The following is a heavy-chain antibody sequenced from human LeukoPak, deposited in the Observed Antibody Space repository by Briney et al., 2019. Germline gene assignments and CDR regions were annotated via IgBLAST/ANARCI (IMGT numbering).Heavy chain of an antibody. CDR2: INHSGST. D-gene: IGHD3-9*01. J-gene: IGHJ5*02. Sequence: TPSETLSLTCAVYGGSFSGYYWSWIRQPPGKGLEWIGEINHSGSTNYNPSLKSRVTISVDTAKDQFSLKLSSVTAADTAVYYCARGVIDILTGYYRSIEAISWFDPWGQGTLVTVSS. CDR3: ARGVIDILTGYYRSIEAISWFDP. CDR1: GGSFSGYY. V-gene: IGHV4-34*01.